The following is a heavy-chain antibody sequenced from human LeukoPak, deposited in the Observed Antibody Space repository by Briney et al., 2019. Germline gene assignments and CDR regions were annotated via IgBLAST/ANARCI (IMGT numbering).Heavy chain of an antibody. J-gene: IGHJ4*02. Sequence: SETLSLTCAVYGGSFSGYYWSWIRQSRGKGLEWIGEINHTGTTNSNPSLGGRLTISVDTSKNQFSLKLSSVTAADTAVYYCARGLSSSSWYYWGQGTLVTVSS. CDR1: GGSFSGYY. D-gene: IGHD6-13*01. CDR2: INHTGTT. CDR3: ARGLSSSSWYY. V-gene: IGHV4-34*01.